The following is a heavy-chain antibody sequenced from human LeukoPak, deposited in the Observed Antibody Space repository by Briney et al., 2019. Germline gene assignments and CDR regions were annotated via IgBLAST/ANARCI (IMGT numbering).Heavy chain of an antibody. CDR3: VKDVGGSYAFDY. CDR1: GFTFSRYA. CDR2: INDNGGRT. D-gene: IGHD1-26*01. V-gene: IGHV3-64D*09. Sequence: GGSLRLSCPASGFTFSRYAMHWVRQAPGKGLEYVSGINDNGGRTHYGDSVKGRFSISRDNSKNTLHLQMGTLRAEDTALYYCVKDVGGSYAFDYWGQGILVTVAS. J-gene: IGHJ4*02.